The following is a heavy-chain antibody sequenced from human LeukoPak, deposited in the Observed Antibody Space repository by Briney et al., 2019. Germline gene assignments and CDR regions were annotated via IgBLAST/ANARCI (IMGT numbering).Heavy chain of an antibody. Sequence: SETLSLTCAVYGGSFSGYYGSWIRHPPGKGLEWVGEINHSGSTNYNPSLKSRVTISVDTSKNQFSLKLSSVTAADTAVYYCARRCMLYRPPYYYYYMDVWGKGTTVTVSS. V-gene: IGHV4-34*01. CDR3: ARRCMLYRPPYYYYYMDV. CDR1: GGSFSGYY. D-gene: IGHD2-8*01. J-gene: IGHJ6*03. CDR2: INHSGST.